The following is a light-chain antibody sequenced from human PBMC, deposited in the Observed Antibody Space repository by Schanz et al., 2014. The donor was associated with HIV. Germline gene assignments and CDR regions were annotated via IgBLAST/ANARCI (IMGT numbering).Light chain of an antibody. CDR3: SSYTSSSTLV. CDR1: SSDIGGYNL. V-gene: IGLV2-14*02. Sequence: QSVLTQPASVSGSPGQSITISCTGTSSDIGGYNLLSWYQQPPGKAPKLMIYDVSNRPSGVSNRFSGSKSGNTASLTISGLQAEDEADYYCSSYTSSSTLVFGGGNKLTVL. CDR2: DVS. J-gene: IGLJ3*02.